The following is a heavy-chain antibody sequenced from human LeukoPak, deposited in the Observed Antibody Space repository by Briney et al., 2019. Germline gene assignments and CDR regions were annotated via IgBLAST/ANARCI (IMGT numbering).Heavy chain of an antibody. J-gene: IGHJ4*02. D-gene: IGHD6-6*01. CDR2: INPNSGGT. V-gene: IGHV1-2*02. Sequence: ASVKVSCKASGYTFTGYYMHWVRQAPGQGLEWMGWINPNSGGTNYAQKFQGGVTMTRDTSISTAYMELSRLRSDDTAVYYCAREVGSSSSAFDYWGQGTLVTVSS. CDR1: GYTFTGYY. CDR3: AREVGSSSSAFDY.